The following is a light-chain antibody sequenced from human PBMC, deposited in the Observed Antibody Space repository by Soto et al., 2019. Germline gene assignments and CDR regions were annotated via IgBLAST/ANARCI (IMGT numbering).Light chain of an antibody. J-gene: IGKJ1*01. V-gene: IGKV1-5*01. CDR2: DAS. CDR1: QSISSW. Sequence: DIQMTQSPSTLSASVGDRVTITCRASQSISSWLAWYQQKPGKAPRLLIYDASSLLSGVPSRFSGSGSGTEFTLTISGVQPEDFATYYCQQYNSYSWTFGQGTKVDNK. CDR3: QQYNSYSWT.